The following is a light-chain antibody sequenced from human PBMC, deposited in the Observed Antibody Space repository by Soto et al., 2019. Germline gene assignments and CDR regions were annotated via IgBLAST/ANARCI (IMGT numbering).Light chain of an antibody. CDR2: EIN. J-gene: IGLJ1*01. CDR1: SSDVGAYDY. CDR3: SSFAGSNNFPYV. Sequence: QSALTQPPSASGSPGQSVTSSCTGTSSDVGAYDYVSWHQQHPGKAPKLMIYEINKRPSGVPDRFSGSKSGNTASLTVSGLQAEDEADYYCSSFAGSNNFPYVFGTGTKVTVL. V-gene: IGLV2-8*01.